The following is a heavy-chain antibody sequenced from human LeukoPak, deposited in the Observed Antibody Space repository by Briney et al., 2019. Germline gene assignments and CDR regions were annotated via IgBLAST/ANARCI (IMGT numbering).Heavy chain of an antibody. CDR1: GFTFSSYA. J-gene: IGHJ4*02. V-gene: IGHV3-30*04. Sequence: GGSLRLSCAASGFTFSSYAMHWVRQAPGKGLEWVAVISYDGSNKYYAESVKGRFTISRDNSKNTLYLQMNSLRAEDTAVYYCARDPGIAFDYWGQGTLVTVSS. D-gene: IGHD1-14*01. CDR2: ISYDGSNK. CDR3: ARDPGIAFDY.